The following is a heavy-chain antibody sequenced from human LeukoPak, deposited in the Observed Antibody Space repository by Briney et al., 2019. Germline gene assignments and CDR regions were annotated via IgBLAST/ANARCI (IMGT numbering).Heavy chain of an antibody. D-gene: IGHD4-17*01. V-gene: IGHV3-30*04. CDR2: ISYDGTNK. Sequence: GGSLRLSCAVSGFNFRDSAMHWVRQAPGKGLEGVAVISYDGTNKYYADSVKGRFTISRDNSKNTLFLQMNSLRLEDTAVYYCAADYGDYVSPSDWGQGTLVTVSS. CDR3: AADYGDYVSPSD. CDR1: GFNFRDSA. J-gene: IGHJ4*02.